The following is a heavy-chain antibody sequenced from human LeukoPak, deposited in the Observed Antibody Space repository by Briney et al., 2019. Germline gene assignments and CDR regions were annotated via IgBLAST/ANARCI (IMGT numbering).Heavy chain of an antibody. CDR1: GFTFRSSG. CDR2: IGYDGSKNCDGNSK. V-gene: IGHV3-30*02. J-gene: IGHJ6*03. CDR3: AKGSYDCSTSRCPQYYYYMDV. D-gene: IGHD2-2*01. Sequence: GGSLSLSCAPTGFTFRSSGMDWVRQAPGKGLGWVTLIGYDGSKNCDGNSKYYADSVKGRFTISRDNSKNTLYLQMNSLRAEDTAVYYCAKGSYDCSTSRCPQYYYYMDVWGKGTTVTVSS.